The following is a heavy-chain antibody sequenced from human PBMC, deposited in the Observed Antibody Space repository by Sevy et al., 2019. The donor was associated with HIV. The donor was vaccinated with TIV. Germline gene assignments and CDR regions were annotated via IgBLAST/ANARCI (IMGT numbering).Heavy chain of an antibody. J-gene: IGHJ4*02. D-gene: IGHD2-2*01. CDR2: IIPIFGTA. V-gene: IGHV1-69*13. CDR3: ARADYQLLLVY. CDR1: GDTFSSYA. Sequence: ASVKVSCKASGDTFSSYAINWVRQAPGQGLEWMGGIIPIFGTANYAQKFQGRVTITADESTSTAYMELSSLRSEDTAVYYCARADYQLLLVYWGQGTLVTVSS.